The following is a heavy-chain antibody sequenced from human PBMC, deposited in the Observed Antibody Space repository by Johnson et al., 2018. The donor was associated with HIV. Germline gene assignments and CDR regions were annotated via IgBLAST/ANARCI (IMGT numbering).Heavy chain of an antibody. D-gene: IGHD3-10*01. CDR1: GFTFSSYA. CDR2: ISYDGSNK. Sequence: QVQLVESGGGVVQPGRSLRLSCAASGFTFSSYAMHWVRQAPGKGLEWVAVISYDGSNKYYADSVKGRFTISRDNSKNTMYPHMNSLSAEDTAVYYCAKEGVVGSYLGAFDIWGQGTMVTVSS. CDR3: AKEGVVGSYLGAFDI. V-gene: IGHV3-30*04. J-gene: IGHJ3*02.